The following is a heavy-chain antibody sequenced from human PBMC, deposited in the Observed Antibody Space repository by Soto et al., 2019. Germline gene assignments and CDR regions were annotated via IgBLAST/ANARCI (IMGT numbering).Heavy chain of an antibody. Sequence: PSEILSLTCTVSGGSISSSSYYWGWIRQPPGKGLEWIGSIYYSGSTYYNPSLKSRVTISVDTSKNQFSLKLSSVTAADTAVYYCARITPMVRGVIIDYNWFDPWGQGTLVTVSS. CDR2: IYYSGST. CDR1: GGSISSSSYY. D-gene: IGHD3-10*01. V-gene: IGHV4-39*01. J-gene: IGHJ5*02. CDR3: ARITPMVRGVIIDYNWFDP.